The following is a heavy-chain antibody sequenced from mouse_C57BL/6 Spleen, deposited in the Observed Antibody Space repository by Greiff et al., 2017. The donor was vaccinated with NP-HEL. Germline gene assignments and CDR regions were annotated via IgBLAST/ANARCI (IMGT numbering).Heavy chain of an antibody. V-gene: IGHV1-82*01. J-gene: IGHJ2*01. Sequence: QVQLQQSGPELVKPGASVKISCKASGYAFSSSWMNWVKQRPGKGLEWIGRIYPGDGDTNYNGKFKGKATLTADKSSSTAYMQLSSLTSEDFAVYFCARVDSSGYVGYWGQGTTLTVSS. CDR1: GYAFSSSW. D-gene: IGHD3-2*02. CDR3: ARVDSSGYVGY. CDR2: IYPGDGDT.